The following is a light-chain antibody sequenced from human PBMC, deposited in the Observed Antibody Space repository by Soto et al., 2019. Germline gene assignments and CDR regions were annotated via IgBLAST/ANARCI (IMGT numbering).Light chain of an antibody. Sequence: DIQMTQSPSSVSASVGDTVTITCRASQGISNWLAWYQQKPGKAPNLLIYAASLVQSGVPSRFSGSGSGTDFTLTISSLQPEDFATYYCQQGDSFPIAFGQGTRLEIK. J-gene: IGKJ5*01. CDR2: AAS. CDR1: QGISNW. V-gene: IGKV1-12*01. CDR3: QQGDSFPIA.